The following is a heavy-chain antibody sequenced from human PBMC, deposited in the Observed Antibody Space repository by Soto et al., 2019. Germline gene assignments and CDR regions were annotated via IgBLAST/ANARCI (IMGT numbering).Heavy chain of an antibody. J-gene: IGHJ4*02. CDR2: ISYDGNNK. CDR1: GFTFSSYD. V-gene: IGHV3-30*03. Sequence: VGSLRLSCAASGFTFSSYDMHWVRQAPGKGLGWVAVISYDGNNKYYADSVRGRFTISRDNSKNTLYLQMNSLTTEDTAVYYCATKIVPATSDYWGQGTLVTVSS. CDR3: ATKIVPATSDY. D-gene: IGHD2-15*01.